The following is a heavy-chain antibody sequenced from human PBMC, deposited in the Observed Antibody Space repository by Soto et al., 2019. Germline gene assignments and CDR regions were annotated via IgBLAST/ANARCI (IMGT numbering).Heavy chain of an antibody. V-gene: IGHV3-11*06. CDR2: ISPGSRYP. CDR3: VRGGGGGLFDP. CDR1: GFALGDSY. J-gene: IGHJ5*02. Sequence: GGSLRLSCAGSGFALGDSYMSWIRQAPGKGLEWLSYISPGSRYPAYADSVKGRFTISRDNAKKSLYLQMMSLTAEDTAIYYCVRGGGGGLFDPWGQGTMVTVSS. D-gene: IGHD2-15*01.